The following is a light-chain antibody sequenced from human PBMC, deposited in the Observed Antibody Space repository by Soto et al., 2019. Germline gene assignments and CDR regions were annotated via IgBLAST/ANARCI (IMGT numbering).Light chain of an antibody. V-gene: IGLV1-51*01. CDR3: GAWDNSLSAVV. CDR1: SSNIGNNY. Sequence: QSVSTQPPSVSAAPGQKVTISCSGSSSNIGNNYVAWYQQFPGTAPKLLIYDDDKRPPGIPDRFSGSKSATSATLGITGLQTGDEADYYCGAWDNSLSAVVFGGGTKLTVL. J-gene: IGLJ2*01. CDR2: DDD.